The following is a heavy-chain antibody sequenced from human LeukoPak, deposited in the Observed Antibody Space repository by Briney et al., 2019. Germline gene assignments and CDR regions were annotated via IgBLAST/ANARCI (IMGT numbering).Heavy chain of an antibody. J-gene: IGHJ4*02. D-gene: IGHD2-8*01. V-gene: IGHV3-64D*06. CDR2: IGGNGDTT. CDR3: AKAGGYCTTCLDF. CDR1: GFTFSAFS. Sequence: GGSLRLSCSASGFTFSAFSMHWLRQAPGKGPEYVSAIGGNGDTTHYADSVRGRFTTSRDNSKNILYLQMSSLRDGDTAVYYCAKAGGYCTTCLDFWGQGTLVTVSS.